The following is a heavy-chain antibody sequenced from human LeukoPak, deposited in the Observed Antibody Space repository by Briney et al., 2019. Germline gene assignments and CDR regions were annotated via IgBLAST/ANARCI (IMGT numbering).Heavy chain of an antibody. CDR3: AKDGRYSGSYLDY. J-gene: IGHJ4*02. Sequence: GGSLRLSCAASGFTFSSYSMNWVRQAPGKGLEWVSYISSSSSTIYYADSVKGRFTISRDNAKNTLYLQMNSLRAEDTAVYYCAKDGRYSGSYLDYWGQGTLVTVSS. V-gene: IGHV3-48*01. D-gene: IGHD1-26*01. CDR2: ISSSSSTI. CDR1: GFTFSSYS.